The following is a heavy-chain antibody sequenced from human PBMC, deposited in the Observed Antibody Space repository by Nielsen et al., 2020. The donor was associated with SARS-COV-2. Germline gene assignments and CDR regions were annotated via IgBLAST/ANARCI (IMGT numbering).Heavy chain of an antibody. CDR1: GGSISGSTFY. CDR2: IYYTGST. Sequence: SETLSLTCTVSGGSISGSTFYWGWVRQPPGKGLEWIAAIYYTGSTYYTPSLKSRATISVDTSKNQYSLKLSSVTAADTAVYYCAREDSSSCHDSWGQGTLVTVSS. CDR3: AREDSSSCHDS. V-gene: IGHV4-39*02. J-gene: IGHJ4*02. D-gene: IGHD2-2*01.